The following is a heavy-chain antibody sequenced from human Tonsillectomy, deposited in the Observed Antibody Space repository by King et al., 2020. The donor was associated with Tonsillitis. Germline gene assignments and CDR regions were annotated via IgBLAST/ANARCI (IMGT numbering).Heavy chain of an antibody. D-gene: IGHD6-13*01. V-gene: IGHV1-69*06. CDR2: IIPIFGTT. CDR1: GDPFSSYA. Sequence: QLVQSGAEVKKPGSSVKVSCKSSGDPFSSYAFSWVRQAPGQGPEWMARIIPIFGTTNYAQKFQDRVTVTAGKSTSTLYMEMRGLRSEDTAVYYCARRIATTAEYYFDSWGQGTLVIVSS. CDR3: ARRIATTAEYYFDS. J-gene: IGHJ4*02.